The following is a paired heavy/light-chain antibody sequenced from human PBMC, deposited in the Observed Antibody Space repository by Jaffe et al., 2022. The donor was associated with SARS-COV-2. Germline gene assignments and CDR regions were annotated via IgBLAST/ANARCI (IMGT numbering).Light chain of an antibody. CDR3: QQYNNWPLT. Sequence: EIVMTQSPATLSVSPGERATLSCRASQSVSSNLAWYQQKPGQGPRLLIYGTSIRATGIPARFSGSGSGTEFTLTISSLQSEDFAVYYCQQYNNWPLTFGGGTKVEI. CDR1: QSVSSN. CDR2: GTS. J-gene: IGKJ4*01. V-gene: IGKV3-15*01.
Heavy chain of an antibody. D-gene: IGHD1-7*01. CDR1: GFTFSTYA. CDR2: IGVSGDGT. J-gene: IGHJ4*02. Sequence: EVQLLESGGGLVQPGGSLRLSCAASGFTFSTYAMTWVRQAPGKGLEWVSTIGVSGDGTYYADSVKGRFTISRDNSKNTLFLQMNILRAEDTAVYYCAKGGWNYVYVDHWGQGTLVTVSS. V-gene: IGHV3-23*01. CDR3: AKGGWNYVYVDH.